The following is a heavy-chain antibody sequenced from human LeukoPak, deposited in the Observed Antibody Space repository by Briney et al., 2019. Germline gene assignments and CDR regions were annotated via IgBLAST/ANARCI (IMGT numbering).Heavy chain of an antibody. CDR2: ISSSGVTI. D-gene: IGHD5-12*01. CDR3: AREMGGYPFDL. V-gene: IGHV3-48*04. J-gene: IGHJ4*02. Sequence: PGGSLRLSCAASGFTFSSYSMNWVRQAPGKGLEWVSYISSSGVTIYYADSVKGRFTISRDNAKNSLYLQMNSLRAEDTAVYYCAREMGGYPFDLWGQGTLVTVSS. CDR1: GFTFSSYS.